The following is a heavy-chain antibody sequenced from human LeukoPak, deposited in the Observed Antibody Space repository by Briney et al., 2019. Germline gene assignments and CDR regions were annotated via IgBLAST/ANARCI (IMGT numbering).Heavy chain of an antibody. V-gene: IGHV4-39*07. Sequence: SETLSLTCTVSGGSISSSSYYWGWIRQPPGKGLEWIGSIYYSGSTYYNPSLKSRVTISVDTSKNQFSLKLSSVTAADTAVYYCARLRRLVIDYWGQGTLVTVSS. J-gene: IGHJ4*02. CDR2: IYYSGST. D-gene: IGHD3-9*01. CDR1: GGSISSSSYY. CDR3: ARLRRLVIDY.